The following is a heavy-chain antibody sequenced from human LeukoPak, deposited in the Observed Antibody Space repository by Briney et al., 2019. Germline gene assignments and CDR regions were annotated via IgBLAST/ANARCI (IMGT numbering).Heavy chain of an antibody. CDR2: ISYDGSNK. J-gene: IGHJ6*03. CDR1: GFTFSSYA. D-gene: IGHD3-10*01. Sequence: GRSLRLSCAASGFTFSSYAMHWVRQAPGKGLEWVAVISYDGSNKYYADSVKGRFTISRDNSKNTLYLQMNSLRAEDTAVYYCARPGQSYYYHYMDVWGKGTPVTVSS. CDR3: ARPGQSYYYHYMDV. V-gene: IGHV3-30*04.